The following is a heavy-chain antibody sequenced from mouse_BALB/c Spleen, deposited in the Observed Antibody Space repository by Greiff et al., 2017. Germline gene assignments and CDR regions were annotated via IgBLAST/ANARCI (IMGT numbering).Heavy chain of an antibody. V-gene: IGHV2-9*02. D-gene: IGHD1-1*01. Sequence: VQVVESGPGLVAPSQSLSITCTVSGFSLTSYGVHWVRQPPGKGLEWLGVIWAGGSTNYNSALMSRLSISKDNSKSQVFLKMNSLQTDDTAMYYCARDYYGSSPYYFDYWGQGTTLTVSS. CDR1: GFSLTSYG. CDR3: ARDYYGSSPYYFDY. CDR2: IWAGGST. J-gene: IGHJ2*01.